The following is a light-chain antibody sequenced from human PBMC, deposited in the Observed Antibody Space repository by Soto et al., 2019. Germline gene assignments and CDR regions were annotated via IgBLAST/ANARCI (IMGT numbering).Light chain of an antibody. CDR1: SGSVSTSYY. Sequence: QTVVTQEPSFSVSPGGTVTLTCGLSSGSVSTSYYPSWYQQTPGQAPRTLIYSTNTRSSGVPDRFSGSILGNKAALTITGAQADDESDYYCVLDRGSGLWVFGGGTKVTVL. J-gene: IGLJ3*02. CDR3: VLDRGSGLWV. CDR2: STN. V-gene: IGLV8-61*01.